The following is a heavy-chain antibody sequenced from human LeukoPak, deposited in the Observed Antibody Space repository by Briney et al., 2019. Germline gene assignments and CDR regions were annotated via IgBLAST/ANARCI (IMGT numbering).Heavy chain of an antibody. D-gene: IGHD1-14*01. CDR1: GYTFTSYA. CDR3: ARSSRYQTQHYYYYYMDV. CDR2: INAGNGNT. J-gene: IGHJ6*03. V-gene: IGHV1-3*03. Sequence: ASVKVSCKASGYTFTSYAMHWVRQAPGQRLEWMGWINAGNGNTKYSQEFQGRVTITRDTSASTAYMELSSLGSEDMAVYYCARSSRYQTQHYYYYYMDVWGKGTTVTVSS.